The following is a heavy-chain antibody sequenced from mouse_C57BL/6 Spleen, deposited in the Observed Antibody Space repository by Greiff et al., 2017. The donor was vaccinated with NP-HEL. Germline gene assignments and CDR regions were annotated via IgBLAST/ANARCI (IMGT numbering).Heavy chain of an antibody. J-gene: IGHJ3*01. V-gene: IGHV1-26*01. D-gene: IGHD2-5*01. CDR3: AQSLYSNYGFAY. Sequence: VQLQQSGPELVKPGASVKISCKASGYTFTDYYMNWVKQSHGKSLEWIGDINPNNGGTSYNQKFKGKATLTVDKSSSTAYMELRSLTSEDSAVYYCAQSLYSNYGFAYWGQGTLVTVSA. CDR2: INPNNGGT. CDR1: GYTFTDYY.